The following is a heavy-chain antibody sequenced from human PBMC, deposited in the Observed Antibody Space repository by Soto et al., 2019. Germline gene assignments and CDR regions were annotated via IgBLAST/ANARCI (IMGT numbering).Heavy chain of an antibody. J-gene: IGHJ4*02. CDR3: TRIHGSGNYLPDY. D-gene: IGHD3-10*01. CDR2: IRRKSYGGTT. Sequence: PGGSLRLSCTASGFTFGDYGMIWFRQAPGKGLEWVCFIRRKSYGGTTEYAASVKGRFIISRDDSKSIAYLQMNSLQTEDTAVYYCTRIHGSGNYLPDYWGQGTQVTVSS. CDR1: GFTFGDYG. V-gene: IGHV3-49*03.